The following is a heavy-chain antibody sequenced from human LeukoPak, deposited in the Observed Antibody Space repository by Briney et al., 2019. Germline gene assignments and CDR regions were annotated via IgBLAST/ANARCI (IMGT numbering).Heavy chain of an antibody. CDR2: ISSISRYI. CDR1: GFTLSSYS. J-gene: IGHJ5*02. CDR3: ARDWGGTYYDFWSGYKAELNWFDP. D-gene: IGHD3-3*01. V-gene: IGHV3-21*01. Sequence: GGSLRLSRAPSGFTLSSYSMNRVRQAPGKGLEWVSSISSISRYIYHAASPKGRCTISRDNAKNSLYLQMNSLRAEDTAVYYCARDWGGTYYDFWSGYKAELNWFDPWGQGTLVTVSS.